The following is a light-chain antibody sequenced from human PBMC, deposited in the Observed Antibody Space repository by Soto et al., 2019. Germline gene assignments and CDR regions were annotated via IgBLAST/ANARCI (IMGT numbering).Light chain of an antibody. V-gene: IGKV1-33*01. CDR1: QDINNY. Sequence: DIQMTQSPSSLSASVGDRLTITCQASQDINNYLNWYQQKPGKAPKLLIYDASNLETGVPSRFSGSGSGTDFTFTITSLQPEDVAIYYCQQYDNLPRTFCQGTKVEIK. CDR3: QQYDNLPRT. J-gene: IGKJ1*01. CDR2: DAS.